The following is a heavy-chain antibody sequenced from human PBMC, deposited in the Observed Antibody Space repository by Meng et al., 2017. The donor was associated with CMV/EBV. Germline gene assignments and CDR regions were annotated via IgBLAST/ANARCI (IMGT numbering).Heavy chain of an antibody. Sequence: GESLKISCAASGFAFRSYAMSWVRQAPGKGLEWVSAISGSGGSTYYADSVKGRFTISSDNSKNTLYLQMHSLRAEDTAVYYCAHIGEDIVGAVYDAFDIWGQGTRVTVSS. CDR2: ISGSGGST. CDR3: AHIGEDIVGAVYDAFDI. J-gene: IGHJ3*02. CDR1: GFAFRSYA. D-gene: IGHD1-26*01. V-gene: IGHV3-23*01.